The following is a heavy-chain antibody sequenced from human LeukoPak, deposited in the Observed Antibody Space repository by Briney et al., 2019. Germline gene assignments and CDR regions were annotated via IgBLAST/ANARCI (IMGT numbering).Heavy chain of an antibody. J-gene: IGHJ3*02. D-gene: IGHD2-15*01. CDR3: ARDWDLGDCSGGDCTHDAFAI. CDR2: IYTSGSTNYT. CDR1: GGSISTYY. V-gene: IGHV4-4*07. Sequence: PSETLSLTCIVSGGSISTYYWSWIRQPAGKGLEWIGRIYTSGSTNYTNYNPSLKSRVTMSADTSKNHFSLKLSSVTAADTAVYYCARDWDLGDCSGGDCTHDAFAIWGQGTMVTVSS.